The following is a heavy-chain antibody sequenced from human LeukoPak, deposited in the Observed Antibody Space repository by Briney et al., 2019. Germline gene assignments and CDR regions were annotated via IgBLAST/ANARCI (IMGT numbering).Heavy chain of an antibody. CDR2: ISYDGSNK. Sequence: GGSLRLSCAASGFTFSSYGMHWVRQAPGKGLEWVAVISYDGSNKYYAGSVKGRFTISRDNSKNTLYLQMNSLRAEDTAVYYCAKDHLEMATAGCFDYWGQGTLVTVSS. J-gene: IGHJ4*02. CDR3: AKDHLEMATAGCFDY. D-gene: IGHD5-24*01. CDR1: GFTFSSYG. V-gene: IGHV3-30*18.